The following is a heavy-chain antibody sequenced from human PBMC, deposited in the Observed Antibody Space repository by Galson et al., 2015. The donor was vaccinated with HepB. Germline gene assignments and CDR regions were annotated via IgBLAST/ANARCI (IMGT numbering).Heavy chain of an antibody. CDR1: GFTFSSYA. J-gene: IGHJ3*02. D-gene: IGHD6-19*01. CDR3: ASLGPYSSGWYGDDDAFDI. V-gene: IGHV3-30*04. Sequence: SLRLSCAASGFTFSSYAMHWVRQAPGKGLEWVAVISYDGSNKYYADSVKGRFTISRDNSKNTLYLQMNGLRAEDTAVYYCASLGPYSSGWYGDDDAFDIWGQGTMVTVSS. CDR2: ISYDGSNK.